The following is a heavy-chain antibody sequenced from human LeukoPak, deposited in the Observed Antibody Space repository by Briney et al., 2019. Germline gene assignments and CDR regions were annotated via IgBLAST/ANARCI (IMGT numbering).Heavy chain of an antibody. J-gene: IGHJ5*02. CDR2: ISSSGSTI. CDR3: ARVGTMIVVVSTSVWFAP. Sequence: GGSLRLSCAASGFTFSDYYMSWIRQAPGKGLEWVSYISSSGSTIYYADSVKGRFTISRDNAKNSLYLQMNSLRAEDTAVYYCARVGTMIVVVSTSVWFAPWGQGTLVTVSS. CDR1: GFTFSDYY. D-gene: IGHD3-22*01. V-gene: IGHV3-11*01.